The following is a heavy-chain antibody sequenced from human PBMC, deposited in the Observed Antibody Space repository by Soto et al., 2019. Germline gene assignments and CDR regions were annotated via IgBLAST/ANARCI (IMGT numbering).Heavy chain of an antibody. CDR3: AKGRVAAAVNSAWYFDL. Sequence: QVQLVESGGGVVQPGRSLRLSCAASGFTFSSYGMHWVRQAPGKGLEWVAVISYDGSNKYYADSVKGRFTISRDNSKNNLYLRINILGQEDTSVYYCAKGRVAAAVNSAWYFDLWGRGTLVTGSS. CDR1: GFTFSSYG. V-gene: IGHV3-30*18. CDR2: ISYDGSNK. D-gene: IGHD6-13*01. J-gene: IGHJ2*01.